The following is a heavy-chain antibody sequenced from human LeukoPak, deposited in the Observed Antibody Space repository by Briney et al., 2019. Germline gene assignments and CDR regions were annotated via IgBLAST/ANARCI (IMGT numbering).Heavy chain of an antibody. CDR3: ARERGGVVVVIGSWFDP. Sequence: SETLSLTCTVSGGSISSYYWSWIRQPAGKGLEWIGRIYTSGSTNYNPSLKSRVTMSVDTSKNQFTLKLSSVTAADTAVYYCARERGGVVVVIGSWFDPWGQGTLVTVSS. CDR2: IYTSGST. V-gene: IGHV4-4*07. D-gene: IGHD3-22*01. CDR1: GGSISSYY. J-gene: IGHJ5*02.